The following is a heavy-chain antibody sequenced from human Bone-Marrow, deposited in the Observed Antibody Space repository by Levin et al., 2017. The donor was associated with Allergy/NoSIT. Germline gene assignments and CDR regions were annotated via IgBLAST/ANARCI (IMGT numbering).Heavy chain of an antibody. V-gene: IGHV3-30*03. J-gene: IGHJ4*02. Sequence: GGSLRLSCAASGFTFDSYGMHWVRQAPGKGLEWVAFISYDGSEKNYIDSVQGRFTISRDKSKNTLFLQMNSLRAEDTALYYCARVFDSYYFDYWGQGALVTVSS. D-gene: IGHD3-9*01. CDR2: ISYDGSEK. CDR3: ARVFDSYYFDY. CDR1: GFTFDSYG.